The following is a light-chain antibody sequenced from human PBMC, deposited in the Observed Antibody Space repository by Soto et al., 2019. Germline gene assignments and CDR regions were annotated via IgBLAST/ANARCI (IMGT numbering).Light chain of an antibody. CDR1: QSISSW. CDR3: QQYYRNLWT. Sequence: DIQMTQSPSTLSASVGDRVTITCRASQSISSWLAWYQQKPGKAPKLLIYKASSLQSGVPSRFSGSRSGTEFTLTISSLQPNDFATYYCQQYYRNLWTFGQGTKVDI. J-gene: IGKJ1*01. CDR2: KAS. V-gene: IGKV1-5*03.